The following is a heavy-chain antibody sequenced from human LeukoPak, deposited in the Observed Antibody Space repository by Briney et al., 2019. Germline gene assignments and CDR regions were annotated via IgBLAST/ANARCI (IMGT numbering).Heavy chain of an antibody. Sequence: RAGGSLRLSCAASGFTFSTFAMIWVRQPPGKGLEWVSSIFPSGGEIHYADSVRGRFTISRDNSKGTLSLQMNSLRAEDTAIYYCATYRQVLLPFESWGQGTLVTVSS. D-gene: IGHD2-8*02. CDR2: IFPSGGEI. J-gene: IGHJ4*02. V-gene: IGHV3-23*01. CDR3: ATYRQVLLPFES. CDR1: GFTFSTFA.